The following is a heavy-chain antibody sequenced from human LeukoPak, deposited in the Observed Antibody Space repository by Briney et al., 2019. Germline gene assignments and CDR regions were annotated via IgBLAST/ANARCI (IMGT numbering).Heavy chain of an antibody. J-gene: IGHJ4*02. CDR2: IYHSGST. CDR3: ARGPRYNYGWHYFDY. CDR1: GGSISSSNW. D-gene: IGHD5-18*01. Sequence: SETLSLTCAVSGGSISSSNWWSWVRQPPGKGLEWIGEIYHSGSTNYNPSLKSRVTISVDKSKNQFSLKLSSVTAADTAVYYCARGPRYNYGWHYFDYWGQGTLVTVSS. V-gene: IGHV4-4*02.